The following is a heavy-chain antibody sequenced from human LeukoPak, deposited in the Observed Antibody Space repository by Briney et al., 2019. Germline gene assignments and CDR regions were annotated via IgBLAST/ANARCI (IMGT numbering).Heavy chain of an antibody. J-gene: IGHJ5*02. CDR3: ARVEEYYYGSGSYYLGYNWFDP. V-gene: IGHV1-69*13. CDR2: IIPIFGTA. CDR1: GGTFSSYA. Sequence: GASVKVSCKASGGTFSSYAISWVRQAPGQGLEWMGGIIPIFGTANYAQKFQGRVTITADESTSTAYMELRSLRSDDTAVYYCARVEEYYYGSGSYYLGYNWFDPWGQGTLVTVSS. D-gene: IGHD3-10*01.